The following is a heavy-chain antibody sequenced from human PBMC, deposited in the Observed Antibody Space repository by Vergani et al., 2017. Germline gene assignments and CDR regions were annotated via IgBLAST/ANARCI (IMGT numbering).Heavy chain of an antibody. V-gene: IGHV4-61*02. D-gene: IGHD5-12*01. CDR3: ARGVDIVATSFDY. CDR1: GGSISSGSYY. CDR2: IYTSGST. Sequence: QVQLQESGPGLVKPSGTLSLTCAVSGGSISSGSYYWSWIRQPAGEGLEWIGRIYTSGSTNYNPSLKSRVTISVDTSKNQFSLKLSSVTAADTAVYYCARGVDIVATSFDYWGQGTLVTVSS. J-gene: IGHJ4*02.